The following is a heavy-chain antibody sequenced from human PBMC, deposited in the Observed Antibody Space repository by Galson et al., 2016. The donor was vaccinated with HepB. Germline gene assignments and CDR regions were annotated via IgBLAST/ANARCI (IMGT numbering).Heavy chain of an antibody. D-gene: IGHD1-26*01. J-gene: IGHJ4*02. CDR2: ISYDGSEE. CDR1: GFIFSDYA. CDR3: ARMRDVWEFLGRPFDY. Sequence: SLRLSCAVSGFIFSDYAMHWVRQAPGKGLEWVAVISYDGSEEFYADSLKGRFTISRDNSRDTLYLQMNSLRDEDTAVYYCARMRDVWEFLGRPFDYWGQGALVTVSS. V-gene: IGHV3-30*07.